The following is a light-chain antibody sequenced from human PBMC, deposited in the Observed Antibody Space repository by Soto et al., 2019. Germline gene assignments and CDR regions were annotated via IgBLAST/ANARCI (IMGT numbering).Light chain of an antibody. CDR2: EYN. CDR3: GTWDSNLSTWV. CDR1: TSNIGNNH. Sequence: QSVLTQPPAVSAAPGQTVNISCSGSTSNIGNNHVSWYQQLPGTAPKLLTYEYNKRPSGIPDRFSGSKSGTSATLVITGLQTGDEADYHCGTWDSNLSTWVFGGGTKLTVL. V-gene: IGLV1-51*02. J-gene: IGLJ3*02.